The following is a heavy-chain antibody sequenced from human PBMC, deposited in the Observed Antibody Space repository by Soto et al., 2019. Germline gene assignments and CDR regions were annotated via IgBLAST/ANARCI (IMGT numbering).Heavy chain of an antibody. D-gene: IGHD2-2*01. CDR3: AKDKGRYCSRTSRYEGYFDY. CDR2: ISYDGSNK. CDR1: GFTFSSYG. J-gene: IGHJ4*02. Sequence: QVQLVESGGGVVQPGRSLRLSCAASGFTFSSYGMHWVRQAPGKGLEWVAVISYDGSNKYYADSVKGRFTIYRDNSKNTLYLQMNSLRAEETAVYYCAKDKGRYCSRTSRYEGYFDYWGQGTLVTVSS. V-gene: IGHV3-30*18.